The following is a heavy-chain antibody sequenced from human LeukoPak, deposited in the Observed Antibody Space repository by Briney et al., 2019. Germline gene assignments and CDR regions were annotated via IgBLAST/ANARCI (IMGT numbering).Heavy chain of an antibody. CDR3: AKVGYSNYFYNYYYYMDV. D-gene: IGHD4-11*01. Sequence: GGSLRLSCAASGFTFSSYAMSWVRQAPGKGLEWVSAISGSGGSTYYADSVKGRFTISRDNSKNTLYLQMNSLRAEDTAVYYCAKVGYSNYFYNYYYYMDVWGKGTTVTVSS. CDR1: GFTFSSYA. V-gene: IGHV3-23*01. CDR2: ISGSGGST. J-gene: IGHJ6*03.